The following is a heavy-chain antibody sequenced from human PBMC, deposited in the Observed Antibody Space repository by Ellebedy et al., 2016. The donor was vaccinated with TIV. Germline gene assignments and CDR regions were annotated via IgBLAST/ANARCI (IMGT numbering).Heavy chain of an antibody. CDR2: VYYSGST. V-gene: IGHV4-59*08. Sequence: MPSETLSLTCTVSSVSMKNYYWSWIRQPPGKGLEWIGFVYYSGSTYYNPSLKSRVTISIDTSRNQFSLRLTSVTAADTAVYFCAGKIAGYYYGLDVWGQGTTVTVSS. CDR3: AGKIAGYYYGLDV. CDR1: SVSMKNYY. J-gene: IGHJ6*02.